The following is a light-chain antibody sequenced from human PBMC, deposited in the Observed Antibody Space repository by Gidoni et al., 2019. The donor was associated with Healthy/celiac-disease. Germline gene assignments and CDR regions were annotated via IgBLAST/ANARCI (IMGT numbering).Light chain of an antibody. CDR3: QQYNNWPPYT. V-gene: IGKV3-15*01. J-gene: IGKJ2*01. Sequence: EIVMTPSPATLSVSPGERATLSCRASQSVSSNLAWYQQKPGQAPRLLIYGASTRATGSPARFSGSGSGTEFTLTISSLQSEDFAVYYCQQYNNWPPYTFGQGTKLEIK. CDR2: GAS. CDR1: QSVSSN.